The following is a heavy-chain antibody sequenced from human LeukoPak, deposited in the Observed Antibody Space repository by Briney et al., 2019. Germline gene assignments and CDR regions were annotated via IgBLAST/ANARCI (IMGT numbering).Heavy chain of an antibody. CDR1: GYTFTSYG. J-gene: IGHJ6*03. V-gene: IGHV1-69*06. D-gene: IGHD3-22*01. CDR3: ARGVQGSSGYYQNWGYYYYYMDV. Sequence: GASVKVSCKASGYTFTSYGISWVRQAPGQGLEWMGGIIPIFGTANYAQKFQGRVTITADKSTSTAYMELSSLRSEDTAVYYCARGVQGSSGYYQNWGYYYYYMDVWGKGTTVTVSS. CDR2: IIPIFGTA.